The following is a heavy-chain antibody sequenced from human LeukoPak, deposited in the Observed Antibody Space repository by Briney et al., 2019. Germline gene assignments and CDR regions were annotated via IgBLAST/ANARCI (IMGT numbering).Heavy chain of an antibody. Sequence: GGSLRLSCTASGFTSSNAWMSWVRLAPGKGLEWVGRIKSKPAGGSTDYAAPIKGRFTISRDDSKNTLYLQVNSLKVEDTAVYYCAREWDPPYCTNGVCPPGYFDYWGQGTLVTVSS. CDR1: GFTSSNAW. J-gene: IGHJ4*02. CDR2: IKSKPAGGST. CDR3: AREWDPPYCTNGVCPPGYFDY. V-gene: IGHV3-15*01. D-gene: IGHD2-8*01.